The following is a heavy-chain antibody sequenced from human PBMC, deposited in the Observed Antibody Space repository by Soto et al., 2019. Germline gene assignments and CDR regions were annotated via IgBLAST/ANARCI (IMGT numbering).Heavy chain of an antibody. Sequence: SETLSLICTVYGGSFSGYYWSWIRQPPGKGLEWIGEINHSGSTNYNPSLKSRVTISVDTSKNQFSLKLSSVTAADTAVYYCARGRVKRYSSSWEAAYFQHWGQGTLVTVSS. CDR1: GGSFSGYY. V-gene: IGHV4-34*01. CDR2: INHSGST. J-gene: IGHJ1*01. D-gene: IGHD6-13*01. CDR3: ARGRVKRYSSSWEAAYFQH.